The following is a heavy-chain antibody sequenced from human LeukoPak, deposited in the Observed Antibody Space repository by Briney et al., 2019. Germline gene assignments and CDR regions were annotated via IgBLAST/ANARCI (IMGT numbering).Heavy chain of an antibody. D-gene: IGHD5-24*01. CDR2: INHSGST. CDR3: ARGTRGRWLQWVY. Sequence: GSLRLSCAASGFTFSSYAMSWIRQPPGKGLEWIGEINHSGSTNYNPSLKSRVTISVDTSKNQFSLKLSSVTAADTAVYYCARGTRGRWLQWVYWGQGTLVTVSS. J-gene: IGHJ4*02. CDR1: GFTFSSYA. V-gene: IGHV4-34*01.